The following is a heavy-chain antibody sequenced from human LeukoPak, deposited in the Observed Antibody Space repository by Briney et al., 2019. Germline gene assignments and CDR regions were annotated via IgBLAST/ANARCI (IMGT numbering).Heavy chain of an antibody. V-gene: IGHV3-30-3*01. CDR3: ARDLISWKGPPDY. CDR1: GFTFSSYA. J-gene: IGHJ4*02. D-gene: IGHD1-1*01. CDR2: ISYDGSNK. Sequence: PGRSLRLSCAASGFTFSSYAMHWVRQAPGKGLEWVAVISYDGSNKYYADSVKGRFTISRDNSKNTLYLQMNSLRAEDTAVYYCARDLISWKGPPDYWGQGTLVTVSS.